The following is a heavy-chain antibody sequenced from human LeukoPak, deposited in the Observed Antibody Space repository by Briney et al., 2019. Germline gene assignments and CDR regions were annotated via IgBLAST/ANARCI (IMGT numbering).Heavy chain of an antibody. J-gene: IGHJ6*03. CDR3: ARGFYYDNYMDV. CDR2: IRYSGST. CDR1: GASITSSNYY. D-gene: IGHD3-22*01. Sequence: SQTLSLTCTVSGASITSSNYYWSWIRQHPGKGLEWIGYIRYSGSTYHNPSLKSRLAISVDTSRNQFSLDLSSVTAADTAVYRCARGFYYDNYMDVWGNGTTVTVSS. V-gene: IGHV4-31*03.